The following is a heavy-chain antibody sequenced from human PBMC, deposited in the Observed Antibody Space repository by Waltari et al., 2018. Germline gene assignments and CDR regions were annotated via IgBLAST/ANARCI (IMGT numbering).Heavy chain of an antibody. CDR3: AKVRNPRRYGSGSYPSDY. D-gene: IGHD3-10*01. Sequence: QVQLVESGGGVVQPGGSLRLSCAASGFTFSSYGMHWVRPAPGKGLEWVAFIRYDGSNKYYADSVKGRFTISRDNSKNTLYLQMNSLRAEDTAVYYCAKVRNPRRYGSGSYPSDYWGQGTLVTVSS. CDR1: GFTFSSYG. J-gene: IGHJ4*02. V-gene: IGHV3-30*02. CDR2: IRYDGSNK.